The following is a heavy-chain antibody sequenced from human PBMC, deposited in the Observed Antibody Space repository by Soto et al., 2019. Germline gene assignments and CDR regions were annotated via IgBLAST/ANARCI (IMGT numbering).Heavy chain of an antibody. D-gene: IGHD5-12*01. Sequence: LRLSCAASGFTFSSYAMHWVRQAPGKGLEYVSAINSNGGSTDYANSVKGRFTISRDNSKNTLCLQMGSLRAEDMAVYYCARGSNGYNFAYWGQGTLVTVSS. CDR3: ARGSNGYNFAY. CDR2: INSNGGST. CDR1: GFTFSSYA. J-gene: IGHJ4*01. V-gene: IGHV3-64*01.